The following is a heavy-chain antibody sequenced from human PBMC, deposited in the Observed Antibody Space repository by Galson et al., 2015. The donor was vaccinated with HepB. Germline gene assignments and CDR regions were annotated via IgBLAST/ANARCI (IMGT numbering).Heavy chain of an antibody. D-gene: IGHD3-22*01. J-gene: IGHJ3*02. CDR1: GFTFSSYA. CDR2: ISGSGGST. CDR3: AKGHYFARNYYDRWMVDSGRRGGAFDI. Sequence: SLRLSCAASGFTFSSYAMSWVRQAPGKGLEWVSAISGSGGSTYYADSVKGRFTISRDNSKNTLYLQMNSLRAEDTAVYYCAKGHYFARNYYDRWMVDSGRRGGAFDIWGQGTMVTVSS. V-gene: IGHV3-23*01.